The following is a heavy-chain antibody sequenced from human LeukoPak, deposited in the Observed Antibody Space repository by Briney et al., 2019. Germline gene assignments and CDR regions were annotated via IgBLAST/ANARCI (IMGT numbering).Heavy chain of an antibody. J-gene: IGHJ4*02. V-gene: IGHV4-34*01. CDR1: GGSFSGYY. CDR3: ARGGSGYSYGYGYYFDY. D-gene: IGHD5-18*01. CDR2: INHSGST. Sequence: KTSETLSLTCAVYGGSFSGYYWSWIRQPPGKGLEWIGEINHSGSTNYNPSLKSRVTISVDTSKNQFSLKLSSVTAADTAVYYCARGGSGYSYGYGYYFDYWGREPWSPSPQ.